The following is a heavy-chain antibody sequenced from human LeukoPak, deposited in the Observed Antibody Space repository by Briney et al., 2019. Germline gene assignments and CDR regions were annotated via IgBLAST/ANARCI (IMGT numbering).Heavy chain of an antibody. D-gene: IGHD4-17*01. Sequence: ASVKVSCKVSGYTLTELSMHWVRQAPGKGLEWMGGFDPEDGETIYAQKFQGRVTMTEDTSTDTAYMELSSLRSEDTAVYYCATETPGDYGDYARYFDYWGQGTLVTVSS. CDR3: ATETPGDYGDYARYFDY. CDR2: FDPEDGET. V-gene: IGHV1-24*01. J-gene: IGHJ4*02. CDR1: GYTLTELS.